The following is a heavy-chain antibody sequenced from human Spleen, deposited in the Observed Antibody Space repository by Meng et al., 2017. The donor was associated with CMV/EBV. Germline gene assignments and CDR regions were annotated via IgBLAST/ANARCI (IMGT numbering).Heavy chain of an antibody. CDR3: ARSARRYFLRDQSHYSDS. J-gene: IGHJ4*02. CDR2: INHSGSA. D-gene: IGHD2-21*01. V-gene: IGHV4-34*01. CDR1: FRNNC. Sequence: FRNNCWTWMRQPPGGRREGMGEINHSGSATYNQSRKSRVTIAVDKTKDQFSMRLTSLTAADTAVYYCARSARRYFLRDQSHYSDSWGQGTLVTVSS.